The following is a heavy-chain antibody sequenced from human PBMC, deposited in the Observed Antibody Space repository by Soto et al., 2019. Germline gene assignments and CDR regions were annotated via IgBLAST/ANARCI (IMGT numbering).Heavy chain of an antibody. V-gene: IGHV4-39*01. J-gene: IGHJ4*02. CDR1: GGSISSGTYY. CDR3: ATSPALLRYDKSHDY. CDR2: IYSSGST. Sequence: SSETLSLTCTVSGGSISSGTYYWGWIRQPPGKGLEWIGSIYSSGSTYYSPSLKSRVTISVDTSKNQFSLKLSSVTAADTAVYLCATSPALLRYDKSHDYWGQGTLVTVSS. D-gene: IGHD3-9*01.